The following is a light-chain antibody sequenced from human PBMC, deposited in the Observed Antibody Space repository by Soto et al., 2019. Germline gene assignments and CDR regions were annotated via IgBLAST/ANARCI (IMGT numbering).Light chain of an antibody. CDR2: GAS. V-gene: IGKV3D-20*02. J-gene: IGKJ3*01. Sequence: EIVLTQSPGTLSLSPGERATLSCRASQSLSINSLAWYQQKPGQSPRLLVYGASTRDTGIPDRFRGSGSGTDFALTISSLEPEDFAVYYCQQRSNWPFTFGPGTKVDIK. CDR3: QQRSNWPFT. CDR1: QSLSINS.